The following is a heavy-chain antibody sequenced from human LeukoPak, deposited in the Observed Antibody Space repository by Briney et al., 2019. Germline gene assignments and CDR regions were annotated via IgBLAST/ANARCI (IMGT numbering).Heavy chain of an antibody. CDR2: ISSSSSYI. J-gene: IGHJ4*02. CDR1: GSTVSSYS. CDR3: ARGLAAAGRGGVFDY. Sequence: GGSLRLSCAASGSTVSSYSMNWVRQAPGKGLEWVSSISSSSSYIYYADSVKGRFTISRDNAKNSLYLQMNSLRAEDTAVYYCARGLAAAGRGGVFDYWGQGTLVTVSS. V-gene: IGHV3-21*01. D-gene: IGHD6-13*01.